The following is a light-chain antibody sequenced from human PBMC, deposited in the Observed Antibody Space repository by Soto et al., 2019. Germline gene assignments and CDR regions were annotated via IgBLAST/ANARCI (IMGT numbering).Light chain of an antibody. V-gene: IGLV2-14*03. CDR3: VSYTSSTTYV. J-gene: IGLJ1*01. Sequence: QSALTQPASVSDSPGQSITISCTGTSSDVGGSNFVSWYQQHPGKPPKLIIYDVANRPSGVSNRFSGSKSGSTASLIISSLQTEDDADYYCVSYTSSTTYVFGTGTKLTVL. CDR2: DVA. CDR1: SSDVGGSNF.